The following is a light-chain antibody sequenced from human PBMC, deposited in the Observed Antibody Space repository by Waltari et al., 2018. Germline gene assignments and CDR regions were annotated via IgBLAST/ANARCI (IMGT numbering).Light chain of an antibody. J-gene: IGLJ2*01. CDR1: SLRSYY. CDR2: GKN. CDR3: NSRDSSGNYLV. V-gene: IGLV3-19*01. Sequence: SSELTQDPAVSVALGQTVRITCQGDSLRSYYASWDQQKPGPAPVLVIYGKNNRPSAIPDLFSGSSSGNTASLTITGAQAEDEADNYCNSRDSSGNYLVFCGGTKLTVL.